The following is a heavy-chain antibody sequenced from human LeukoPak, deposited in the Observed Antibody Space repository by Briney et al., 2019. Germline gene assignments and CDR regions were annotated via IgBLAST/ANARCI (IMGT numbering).Heavy chain of an antibody. CDR1: DDSITMYY. V-gene: IGHV4-59*01. CDR3: ARAGGTVKNFDY. J-gene: IGHJ4*02. CDR2: IYYSGST. Sequence: SETLSLTCTVSDDSITMYYWTWIRQPPGKGLEWIGYIYYSGSTNYNPSLKSRVTISVDTSKNQFSLKLSSVTAADTAVYYCARAGGTVKNFDYWGQGTLVTVSS. D-gene: IGHD4-17*01.